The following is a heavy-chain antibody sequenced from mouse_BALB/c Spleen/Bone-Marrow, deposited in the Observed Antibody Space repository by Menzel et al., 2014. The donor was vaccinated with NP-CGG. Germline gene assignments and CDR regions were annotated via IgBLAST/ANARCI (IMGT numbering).Heavy chain of an antibody. Sequence: QVQLQQPGVELVKPGASVKLSCKASGYTFTSYYMCWVKQRPGQGLEWIGEINPSNGGTNFNEKFKSKATLTVDKSSSTAYMSLSSLTSEDSAVYYCTRSRRAMDHWGQGTSVTVSS. CDR2: INPSNGGT. CDR1: GYTFTSYY. J-gene: IGHJ4*01. D-gene: IGHD2-12*01. CDR3: TRSRRAMDH. V-gene: IGHV1S81*02.